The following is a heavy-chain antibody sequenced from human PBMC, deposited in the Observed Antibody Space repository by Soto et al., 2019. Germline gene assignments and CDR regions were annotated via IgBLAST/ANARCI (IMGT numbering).Heavy chain of an antibody. J-gene: IGHJ6*02. D-gene: IGHD4-17*01. V-gene: IGHV3-30*18. CDR2: ISFDGSNK. CDR1: GFTFSSSG. CDR3: AKATVRGHYGMDV. Sequence: QVQLVGSGGGGVQTGRSLRLSCAASGFTFSSSGMHWVRQAPAKGLEWVSFISFDGSNKYYVDSVKGRFTISRDNSKNTLYLQMNSLRAEDTSVYYCAKATVRGHYGMDVWGQGTTVTVSS.